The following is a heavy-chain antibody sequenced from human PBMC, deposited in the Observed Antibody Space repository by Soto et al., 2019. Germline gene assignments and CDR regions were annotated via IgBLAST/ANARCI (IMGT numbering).Heavy chain of an antibody. CDR2: INAGNGNT. J-gene: IGHJ6*02. D-gene: IGHD6-13*01. CDR3: AGSWYYYYGMDV. Sequence: ASVKVSCKASGYTFTSYAMHWVRQAPGQRLEWMGWINAGNGNTKYSQKFQGRVTITRDTSASTAYMELSSLRSEDTAVYYCAGSWYYYYGMDVWGQGTTVTVSS. V-gene: IGHV1-3*01. CDR1: GYTFTSYA.